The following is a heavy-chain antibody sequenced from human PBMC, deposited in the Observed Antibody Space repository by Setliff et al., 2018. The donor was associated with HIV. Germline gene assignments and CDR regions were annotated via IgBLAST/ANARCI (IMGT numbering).Heavy chain of an antibody. V-gene: IGHV4-4*09. J-gene: IGHJ3*01. Sequence: SETLSLTCTVSGVSITSHYWNWIRQSPGKGLEWIGFGHHSGHTRQNPSLASRVTISVDMSKNQFSLKLNSSSAADTAAYYCARWESAQKAFNPWGHGTMVTVSS. D-gene: IGHD1-26*01. CDR3: ARWESAQKAFNP. CDR1: GVSITSHY. CDR2: GHHSGHT.